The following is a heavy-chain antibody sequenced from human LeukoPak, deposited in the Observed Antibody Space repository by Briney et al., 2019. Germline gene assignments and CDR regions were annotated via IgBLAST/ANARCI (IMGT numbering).Heavy chain of an antibody. CDR2: INPNSGGT. J-gene: IGHJ4*02. D-gene: IGHD4-17*01. V-gene: IGHV1-2*02. CDR1: GYTFTGYY. CDR3: ARVNDRATVTPRLGY. Sequence: ASVKVSCKASGYTFTGYYMHWVRQAPGQGLEWMGWINPNSGGTSYAQKFQGRVTMTRDTSISTVYMELSRLRFDDTAVYYCARVNDRATVTPRLGYWGQGTLVTVSS.